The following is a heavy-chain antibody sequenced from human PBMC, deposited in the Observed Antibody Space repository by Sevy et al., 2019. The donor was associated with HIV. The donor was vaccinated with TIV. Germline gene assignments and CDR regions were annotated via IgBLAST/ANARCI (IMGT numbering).Heavy chain of an antibody. CDR3: AREVYDSSGYYYAKNYNAFDI. CDR2: IIPIVRSA. V-gene: IGHV1-69*13. D-gene: IGHD3-22*01. CDR1: GDTLTNYA. J-gene: IGHJ3*02. Sequence: ASVKVSCKASGDTLTNYALSWVRQAPGQGLEWMGGIIPIVRSAKSAQKFQDRVTITADDSTNTAYMELNSLRAEDTAVYYCAREVYDSSGYYYAKNYNAFDIWGQGTMVTVSS.